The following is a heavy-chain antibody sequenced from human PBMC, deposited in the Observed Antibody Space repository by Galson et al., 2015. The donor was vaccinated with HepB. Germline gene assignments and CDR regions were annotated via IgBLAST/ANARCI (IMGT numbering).Heavy chain of an antibody. V-gene: IGHV3-30*04. CDR2: ISYDGSNK. D-gene: IGHD2-15*01. CDR3: ARDGRVAATIYYYYGMDV. CDR1: GFTFSSYA. J-gene: IGHJ6*02. Sequence: LRLSCAASGFTFSSYAMHWVRQAPGKGLEWVAVISYDGSNKYYADSVKGRFTISRDNSKNTLYLQMNSLRAEDTAVYYCARDGRVAATIYYYYGMDVWGQGTTVTVSS.